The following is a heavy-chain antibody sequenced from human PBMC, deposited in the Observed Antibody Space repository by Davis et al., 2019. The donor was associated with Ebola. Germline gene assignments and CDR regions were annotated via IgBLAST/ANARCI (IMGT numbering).Heavy chain of an antibody. CDR2: IRSKAYGGTT. D-gene: IGHD3-22*01. J-gene: IGHJ4*02. V-gene: IGHV3-49*04. Sequence: GGSLRLSCTASGFTFGDYAMSWVRQAPGKGLEWVGFIRSKAYGGTTEYAASVKGRFTISRDDSKSIAYLQMNSLKTEDTAVYYCTRDHYYDSSGFDYWGQGTLVTVSS. CDR1: GFTFGDYA. CDR3: TRDHYYDSSGFDY.